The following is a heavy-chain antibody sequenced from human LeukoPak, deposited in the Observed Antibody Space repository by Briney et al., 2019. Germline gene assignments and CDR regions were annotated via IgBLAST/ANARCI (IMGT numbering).Heavy chain of an antibody. J-gene: IGHJ4*02. V-gene: IGHV3-64*01. CDR3: ARGPAYCSGGSCYETHYYFDY. Sequence: RGSLRLSCAASGFTFSSYAMHWVRQAPGKGLEYVSAISSNGGSTYYANSVKGRFTISRDNSKNTLYLQMGSLRAEDMAVYYCARGPAYCSGGSCYETHYYFDYWGQGTLVTVSS. CDR2: ISSNGGST. D-gene: IGHD2-15*01. CDR1: GFTFSSYA.